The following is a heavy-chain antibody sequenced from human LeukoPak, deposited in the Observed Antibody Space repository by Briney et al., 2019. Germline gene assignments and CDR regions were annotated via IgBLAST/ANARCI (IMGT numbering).Heavy chain of an antibody. V-gene: IGHV2-5*01. CDR2: IYWNDDK. CDR1: GFSLSTSAVG. J-gene: IGHJ4*02. D-gene: IGHD3-9*01. CDR3: AHSGYDILTGYYYFDY. Sequence: ESGPTLVKPTQTLTLTCTFSGFSLSTSAVGVGWIRQPPGKALEWLALIYWNDDKRYSPSLKSRLTITKDTSKNQVVLTMTNMDPVDTATYYCAHSGYDILTGYYYFDYWGQGTLVTVSS.